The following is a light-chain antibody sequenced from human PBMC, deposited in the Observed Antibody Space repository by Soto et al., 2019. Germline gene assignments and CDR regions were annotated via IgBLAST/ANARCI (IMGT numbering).Light chain of an antibody. J-gene: IGKJ5*01. Sequence: EIVLTQSPATLSLSPGKRATLSCRASQSFSSYLAWYQQKPGQAPRLLIYDASKRATGIPARFSGRGSGTDFTLTISSLEPEDFAVYYCQQRSNWPPVITFGQGTRLEIK. CDR2: DAS. V-gene: IGKV3-11*01. CDR3: QQRSNWPPVIT. CDR1: QSFSSY.